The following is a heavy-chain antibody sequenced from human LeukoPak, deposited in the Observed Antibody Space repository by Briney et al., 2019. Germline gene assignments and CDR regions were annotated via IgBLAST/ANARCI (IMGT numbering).Heavy chain of an antibody. CDR1: GYTFTSYD. CDR2: MNPNSGNT. J-gene: IGHJ6*03. V-gene: IGHV1-8*03. D-gene: IGHD4-23*01. Sequence: ASVKVSCKASGYTFTSYDINWVRQATGQGLEWMGWMNPNSGNTGYAQKFQGRVTITRNTSISTAYMELSSLRSEDTAVYYCARDAERWGSRYYYYMDVWGKGTTVTVSS. CDR3: ARDAERWGSRYYYYMDV.